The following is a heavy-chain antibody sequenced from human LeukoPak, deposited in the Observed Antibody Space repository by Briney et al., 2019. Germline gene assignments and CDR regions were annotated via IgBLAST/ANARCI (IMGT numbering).Heavy chain of an antibody. J-gene: IGHJ5*02. V-gene: IGHV1-8*01. D-gene: IGHD3-22*01. CDR2: MNPNSGNT. CDR3: ARGDVDYYDSSGYYGGDCLDP. CDR1: GYTFTSYD. Sequence: ASVKVSCKASGYTFTSYDINWVRQATGQGLEWMGWMNPNSGNTGYAQKFQGRVTMTRNTSISTAYMELSSLRSEDTAVYYCARGDVDYYDSSGYYGGDCLDPWGQGTLVTVSS.